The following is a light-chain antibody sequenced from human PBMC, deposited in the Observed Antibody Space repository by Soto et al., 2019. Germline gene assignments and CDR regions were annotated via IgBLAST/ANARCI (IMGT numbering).Light chain of an antibody. V-gene: IGKV1-5*01. Sequence: DIQMTQSPSTLSTSVGDGGTITCRASRNITNWLPWSHQNPGKARRLLTYDPFSLESGVPSRFSGTGSGTEFTLTLSSLQPDDLATYFCQQYHTVPYTFGQGTKLEIK. CDR1: RNITNW. CDR3: QQYHTVPYT. CDR2: DPF. J-gene: IGKJ2*01.